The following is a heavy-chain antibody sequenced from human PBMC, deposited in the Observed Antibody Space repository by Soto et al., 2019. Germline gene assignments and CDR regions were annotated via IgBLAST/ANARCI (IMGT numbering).Heavy chain of an antibody. CDR1: GYTFTSYG. CDR2: ISAYNGNT. CDR3: ARDVAAIDAFDI. Sequence: ASVKVSCKASGYTFTSYGISWVRQAPGQGLEWMGWISAYNGNTNYAQKLQGRVTMTADTSTSTAYMELRSLRSDDTAVYYCARDVAAIDAFDIRGQGTLVTVSS. J-gene: IGHJ3*02. V-gene: IGHV1-18*01. D-gene: IGHD6-19*01.